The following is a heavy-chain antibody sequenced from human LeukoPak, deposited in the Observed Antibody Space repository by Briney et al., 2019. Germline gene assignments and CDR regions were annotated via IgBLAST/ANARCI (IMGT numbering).Heavy chain of an antibody. CDR3: ARRSTVTTRNYYMDV. D-gene: IGHD4-17*01. CDR1: GFTFSSYA. Sequence: PGGSLRLSCAASGFTFSSYAMSWVRQAPGKGLEWVSAISGSGGSTYYADSVKGRFTISRDNSKNTLYLQMNSLRAEDTAVYYCARRSTVTTRNYYMDVWGKGTTVTVSS. J-gene: IGHJ6*03. CDR2: ISGSGGST. V-gene: IGHV3-23*01.